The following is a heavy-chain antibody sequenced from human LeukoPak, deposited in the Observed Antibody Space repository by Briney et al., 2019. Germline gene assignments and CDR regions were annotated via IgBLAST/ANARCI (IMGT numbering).Heavy chain of an antibody. D-gene: IGHD1-26*01. CDR3: ARLVAELGDYYYYYMDV. CDR1: GFTFSSYS. V-gene: IGHV3-21*01. Sequence: GGSLRLSCAASGFTFSSYSMNWVRQAPGKGLEWVSSISSSSSYIYYADSVKGRFTISRDNAKNSLYLQMNSLRAEDTAVYYCARLVAELGDYYYYYMDVWGKGTTVTVSS. J-gene: IGHJ6*03. CDR2: ISSSSSYI.